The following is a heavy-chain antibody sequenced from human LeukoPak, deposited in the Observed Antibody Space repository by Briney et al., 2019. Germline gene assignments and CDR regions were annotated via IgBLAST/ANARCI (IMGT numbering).Heavy chain of an antibody. CDR1: GFTFSSYG. J-gene: IGHJ3*02. Sequence: GRSLRLSCAASGFTFSSYGMHWVRQAPGKGLEWVAVIWYDGSNKYYADSVKGRFTISRDNSKNKLYLQMVSLKTEDTALYYCALRSREPRLPYGFDIWGQGTMVTVSS. CDR2: IWYDGSNK. D-gene: IGHD1-14*01. V-gene: IGHV3-33*01. CDR3: ALRSREPRLPYGFDI.